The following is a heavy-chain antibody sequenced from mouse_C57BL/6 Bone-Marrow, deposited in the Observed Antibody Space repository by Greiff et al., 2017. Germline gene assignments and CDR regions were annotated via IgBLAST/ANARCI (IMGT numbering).Heavy chain of an antibody. Sequence: EVMLVESGGGLVQPGGSLKLSCAASGFTFSDYGMAWVRQAPRKGPEWVAFISNLAYSIYYADTVTGRFTISRENAKNTLYLEMSSLRSEDTAMYYCARPLWRGYFDVWGTGTTVTVSS. V-gene: IGHV5-15*04. CDR1: GFTFSDYG. CDR3: ARPLWRGYFDV. J-gene: IGHJ1*03. D-gene: IGHD6-1*01. CDR2: ISNLAYSI.